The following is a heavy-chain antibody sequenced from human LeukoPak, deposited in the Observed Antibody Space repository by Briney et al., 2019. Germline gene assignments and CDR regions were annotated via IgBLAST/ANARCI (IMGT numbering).Heavy chain of an antibody. CDR1: GFTFDDYG. V-gene: IGHV3-20*04. D-gene: IGHD2-15*01. CDR2: INWNGGST. Sequence: RPGGSLRLSCAAPGFTFDDYGMSWVRQAPGKGLEWVSGINWNGGSTGYADSVKGRFTISRDNAKNSLYLQMNSLRAEDTALYYCARDTVSAGSVYCSGGSCYPQPFDYWGQGTLVTVSS. J-gene: IGHJ4*02. CDR3: ARDTVSAGSVYCSGGSCYPQPFDY.